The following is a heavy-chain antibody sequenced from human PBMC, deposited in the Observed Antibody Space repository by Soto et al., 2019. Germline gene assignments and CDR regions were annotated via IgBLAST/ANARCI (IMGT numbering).Heavy chain of an antibody. CDR3: ARPYYFGSGSYSS. V-gene: IGHV3-48*01. J-gene: IGHJ4*02. Sequence: EVQLVESGGGLVQPGGSLRLSCAASGFTFSSYRMNWVRQAPGKGLEWVSYISSSSNTIYYADSVKGRFTISRDNAKNSLYLQINRLRAEETAVYYCARPYYFGSGSYSSWGQGTVVTVSS. D-gene: IGHD3-10*01. CDR2: ISSSSNTI. CDR1: GFTFSSYR.